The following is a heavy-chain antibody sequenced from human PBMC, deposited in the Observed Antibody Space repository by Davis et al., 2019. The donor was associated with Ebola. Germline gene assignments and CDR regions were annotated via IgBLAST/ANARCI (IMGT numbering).Heavy chain of an antibody. CDR1: GYTFTSYG. CDR3: ARGVSSSWIPDHLNWFDP. J-gene: IGHJ5*02. D-gene: IGHD6-13*01. V-gene: IGHV1-18*01. Sequence: ASVKVSCKASGYTFTSYGISWVRQAPGQGLEWMGWISAYNGNTNYAQKLQGRVTMTTDTSTSTAYMELRSLRSDDTAVYYCARGVSSSWIPDHLNWFDPWGQGTLVTVSS. CDR2: ISAYNGNT.